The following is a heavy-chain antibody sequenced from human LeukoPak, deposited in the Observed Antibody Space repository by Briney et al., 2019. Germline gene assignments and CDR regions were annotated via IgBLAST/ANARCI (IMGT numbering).Heavy chain of an antibody. V-gene: IGHV5-51*01. CDR2: IYPGDSDT. J-gene: IGHJ5*02. CDR3: TRHVVVGASDNWFDP. CDR1: GYRFSSYL. D-gene: IGHD1-26*01. Sequence: GESLKVSCKGSGYRFSSYLVGWVGQIPGKSLEWIGIIYPGDSDTRYSPSFQGQVTISADKSISTAYLQWSSLKASDSAMYYCTRHVVVGASDNWFDPWGQGTLVTVSS.